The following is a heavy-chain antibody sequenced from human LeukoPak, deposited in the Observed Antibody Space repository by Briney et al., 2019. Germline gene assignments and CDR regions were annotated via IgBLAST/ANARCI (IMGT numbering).Heavy chain of an antibody. J-gene: IGHJ5*02. CDR3: AKAFLAFPDWFDP. V-gene: IGHV4-61*02. CDR2: ISTSGST. D-gene: IGHD2/OR15-2a*01. Sequence: SQTLSLTCTVSGGSINSSLYSWTWIRQPAGKGLEWIGRISTSGSTNYNPPLKSRVTISVDTSKSQVSLKLSSVTAADTAMYYCAKAFLAFPDWFDPWGQGTLVTVSS. CDR1: GGSINSSLYS.